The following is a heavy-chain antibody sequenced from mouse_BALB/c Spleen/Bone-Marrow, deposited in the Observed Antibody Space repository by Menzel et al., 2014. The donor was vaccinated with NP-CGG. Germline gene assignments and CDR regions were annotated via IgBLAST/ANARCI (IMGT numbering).Heavy chain of an antibody. CDR2: IRNRANGYTT. V-gene: IGHV7-3*02. J-gene: IGHJ4*01. CDR1: GFTFTDYY. Sequence: EVKLEESGGGLVQPGGSLRLSCATSGFTFTDYYMNWVRQPPGKALEWLGFIRNRANGYTTEFSASVKGRFTISRDNSQSILYLQINTLRAEDSAAYYCARYDGYSDGAMDYWGQGTSVTVSS. CDR3: ARYDGYSDGAMDY. D-gene: IGHD2-3*01.